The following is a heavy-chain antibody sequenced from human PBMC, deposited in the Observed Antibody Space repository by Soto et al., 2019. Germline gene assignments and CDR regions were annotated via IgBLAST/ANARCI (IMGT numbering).Heavy chain of an antibody. Sequence: QVQLVQSGAEVKKPGSSVKVSCKASGGTFSSYTISWVRQAPGQGLEWMGRIIPILGIANYAQKFQGRVTITADKSTSTAYMELSSLRSEDTAVYYCARNLGYCSGGSCWGRYWVQGTLVTVSS. J-gene: IGHJ4*02. D-gene: IGHD2-15*01. V-gene: IGHV1-69*02. CDR3: ARNLGYCSGGSCWGRY. CDR1: GGTFSSYT. CDR2: IIPILGIA.